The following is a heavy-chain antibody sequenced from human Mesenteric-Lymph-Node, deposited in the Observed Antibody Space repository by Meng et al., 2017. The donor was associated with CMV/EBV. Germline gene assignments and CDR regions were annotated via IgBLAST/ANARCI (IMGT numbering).Heavy chain of an antibody. CDR2: INPNSGGT. CDR1: GSTFTGYY. J-gene: IGHJ4*02. Sequence: KASGSTFTGYYRHWVRQAPGLGLEWMGWINPNSGGTNYAQKFQGWDTMTRDTSISTVYMELSRLTSDDTAVYYCARTLGFHNYGDYGFWGQGTLVTVSS. V-gene: IGHV1-2*04. D-gene: IGHD4-17*01. CDR3: ARTLGFHNYGDYGF.